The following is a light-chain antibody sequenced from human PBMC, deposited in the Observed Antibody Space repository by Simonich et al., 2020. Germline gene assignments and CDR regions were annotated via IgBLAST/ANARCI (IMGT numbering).Light chain of an antibody. CDR3: QQYGSSPPYT. Sequence: EIVLTQSPGTLSLSPGERATLSCRASQSVSSSYLAWSQQKPGLAPRLLIYDASSRATGIPDRFSGSGSGTDFTLTISRLEPEDFAVYYCQQYGSSPPYTFGQGTKLEIK. J-gene: IGKJ2*01. CDR2: DAS. V-gene: IGKV3D-20*01. CDR1: QSVSSSY.